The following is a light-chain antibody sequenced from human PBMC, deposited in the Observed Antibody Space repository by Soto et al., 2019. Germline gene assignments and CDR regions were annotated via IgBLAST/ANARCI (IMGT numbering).Light chain of an antibody. CDR1: QSVGSY. Sequence: EIVLTQSPATLSLSPGERATLSCRASQSVGSYLTWYQQKPGQAPRLLIYETSNRATGIPARFSGSGSGTDFTLTLSSLETEDFAVYYCQQRSSWPRTFGQGTKVEIK. J-gene: IGKJ1*01. V-gene: IGKV3-11*01. CDR3: QQRSSWPRT. CDR2: ETS.